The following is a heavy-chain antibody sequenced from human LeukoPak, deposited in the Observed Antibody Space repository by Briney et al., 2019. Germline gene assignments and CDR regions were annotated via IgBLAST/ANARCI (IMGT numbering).Heavy chain of an antibody. V-gene: IGHV5-51*01. CDR2: IYPGDSDT. Sequence: GESLKISCKGSGYSFTSYWIGWVRQMPGKGLEWMGIIYPGDSDTRYSPSFQGQVTISADMSISTDYQRWSSLNASDTAMYYCARLYYYDSRALAHWGQGTLVTVSS. D-gene: IGHD3-22*01. CDR3: ARLYYYDSRALAH. CDR1: GYSFTSYW. J-gene: IGHJ4*02.